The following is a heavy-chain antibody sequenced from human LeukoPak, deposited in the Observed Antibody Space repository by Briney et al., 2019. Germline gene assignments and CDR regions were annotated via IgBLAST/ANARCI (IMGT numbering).Heavy chain of an antibody. CDR3: ARDGPGYCSSTSCFDQNFDY. Sequence: ASVKVSCKASGYTFINYGISWVRQAPGQGLEWTGWISGYNANTNYAQKLQGRVTMTTDTSTSTAYMELRSLRSDDTAVYFCARDGPGYCSSTSCFDQNFDYWGQGTLVTVSS. CDR1: GYTFINYG. D-gene: IGHD2-2*01. V-gene: IGHV1-18*01. CDR2: ISGYNANT. J-gene: IGHJ4*02.